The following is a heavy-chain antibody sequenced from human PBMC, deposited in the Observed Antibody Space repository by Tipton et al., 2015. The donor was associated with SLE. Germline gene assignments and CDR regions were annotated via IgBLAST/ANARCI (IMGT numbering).Heavy chain of an antibody. CDR2: FDPEENEA. J-gene: IGHJ4*02. Sequence: QSGPEVKKPGASVKVSCKVSGYTLTELSMRWVRQAPGKGLEWVGGFDPEENEAIYAQQFQGRVTVTADTSADTFYMDLSSLRSEDTAVYYCATDLLSMGQGVSDYWGQGTLVTVSS. D-gene: IGHD3-10*01. CDR3: ATDLLSMGQGVSDY. V-gene: IGHV1-24*01. CDR1: GYTLTELS.